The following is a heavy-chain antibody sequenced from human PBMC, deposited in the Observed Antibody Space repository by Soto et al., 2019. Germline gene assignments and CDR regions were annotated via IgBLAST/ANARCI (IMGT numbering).Heavy chain of an antibody. CDR1: GFTFSNAW. J-gene: IGHJ4*02. CDR2: IKSKTDGGTT. CDR3: TTMEVVVAAAFDY. Sequence: PGGSLRLSCAASGFTFSNAWMSWVRQAPGKGLEWVGRIKSKTDGGTTDYAAPVKGRFTIPRDDSKNTLYLQMNSLKTEDTAVYYCTTMEVVVAAAFDYWGQGTLVTVSS. D-gene: IGHD2-15*01. V-gene: IGHV3-15*01.